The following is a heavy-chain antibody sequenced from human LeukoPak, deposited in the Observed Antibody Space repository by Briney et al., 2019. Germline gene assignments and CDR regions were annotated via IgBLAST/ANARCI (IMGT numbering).Heavy chain of an antibody. CDR3: ARGEGGYYGAPTNYYYYYGMDV. J-gene: IGHJ6*02. CDR1: GGSISSYF. Sequence: SESLSLTCTVSGGSISSYFWSWIRQPPGKGLEWVGYIHYSGSTDYNPSLKSRVTTSVDTSKNQFSLRLSSVTAADTAVYYCARGEGGYYGAPTNYYYYYGMDVWGQGTTVTVSS. CDR2: IHYSGST. V-gene: IGHV4-59*12. D-gene: IGHD3-10*01.